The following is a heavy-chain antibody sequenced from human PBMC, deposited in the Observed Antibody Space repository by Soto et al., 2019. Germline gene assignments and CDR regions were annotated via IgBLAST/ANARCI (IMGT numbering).Heavy chain of an antibody. Sequence: TSETLSLTCTVSGGSISSSSYYWGWIRQPPGKGLEWIGSIYYSGSTYYNPSLKSRVTISVDTSKNQFSLKLSSVTAADTAVYYCARHSYNWNPAASFDYWGQGTLVTVSS. CDR3: ARHSYNWNPAASFDY. V-gene: IGHV4-39*01. J-gene: IGHJ4*02. D-gene: IGHD1-20*01. CDR1: GGSISSSSYY. CDR2: IYYSGST.